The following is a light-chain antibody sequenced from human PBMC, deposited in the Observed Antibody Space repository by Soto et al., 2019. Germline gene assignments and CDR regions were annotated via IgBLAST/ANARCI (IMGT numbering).Light chain of an antibody. V-gene: IGKV1-9*01. CDR3: QQLHSYPRT. CDR1: QGISSY. CDR2: VAS. J-gene: IGKJ1*01. Sequence: DIQLTQSPCFLSSSAGDRVTITCRASQGISSYLAWYQQKPGNVPKLLIYVASTLQSGVPSRFSGSGSGTDFTLTISRLQPEDFATYYCQQLHSYPRTFGQGTKVDIK.